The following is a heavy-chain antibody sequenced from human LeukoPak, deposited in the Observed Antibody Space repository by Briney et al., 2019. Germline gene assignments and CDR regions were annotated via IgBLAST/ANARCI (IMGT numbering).Heavy chain of an antibody. CDR1: GGPMCDNF. V-gene: IGHV4-4*07. J-gene: IGHJ4*02. CDR2: IYLAQFT. Sequence: SEALSLTCSLSGGPMCDNFWNSIQQPAARELDWVDRIYLAQFTSYNPSVKSQVTMSIDTSENQFSLSLTSLSAADTAVYYCARSSYYGAANSPYDRWGQGTLVTVSS. CDR3: ARSSYYGAANSPYDR. D-gene: IGHD3-10*01.